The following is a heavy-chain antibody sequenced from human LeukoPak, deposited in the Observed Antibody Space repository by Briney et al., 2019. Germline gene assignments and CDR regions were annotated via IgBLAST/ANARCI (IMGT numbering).Heavy chain of an antibody. Sequence: PGGSLRLSCAASGFTFSIYAMSWVRQAPGKGLELVSAKSGSGGTAYYADSVKGRFTISRDNSKNTLYLQMNSLRAEDTAVYYCAKKGYYDGSGYYMYYFDHWGQGTLVTVSS. CDR3: AKKGYYDGSGYYMYYFDH. V-gene: IGHV3-23*01. CDR1: GFTFSIYA. CDR2: KSGSGGTA. D-gene: IGHD3-22*01. J-gene: IGHJ4*02.